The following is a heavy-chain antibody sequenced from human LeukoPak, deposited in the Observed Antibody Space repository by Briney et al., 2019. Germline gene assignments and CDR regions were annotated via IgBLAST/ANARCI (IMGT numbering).Heavy chain of an antibody. CDR3: ARRPAAILNWFDP. V-gene: IGHV1-69*05. CDR2: IIPIFGTA. Sequence: ASVKVSCKASGGTFSSYAISWVRQAPGQGLEWMGGIIPIFGTANYEQKFHGRVTITTDESTSTAYMELSSLRSEDTAVYYCARRPAAILNWFDPWGQGTLVTVSS. CDR1: GGTFSSYA. J-gene: IGHJ5*02. D-gene: IGHD2-2*01.